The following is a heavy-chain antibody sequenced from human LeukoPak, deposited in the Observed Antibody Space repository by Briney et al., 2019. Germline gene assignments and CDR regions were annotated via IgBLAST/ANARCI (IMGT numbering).Heavy chain of an antibody. Sequence: GEYLKISCKASGYSFSSHWIGWVRRMSGKGLEWMGIIYPGDSDTTYSPSFQGQVTISADKSISTAYLQWSSLKASDSAMYYCARRQSSGWYLFDIWGQGTMVTVSS. CDR1: GYSFSSHW. CDR2: IYPGDSDT. J-gene: IGHJ3*02. D-gene: IGHD6-19*01. V-gene: IGHV5-51*01. CDR3: ARRQSSGWYLFDI.